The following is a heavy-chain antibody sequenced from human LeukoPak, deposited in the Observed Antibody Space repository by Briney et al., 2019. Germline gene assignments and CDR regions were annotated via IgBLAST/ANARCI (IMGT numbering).Heavy chain of an antibody. D-gene: IGHD4-17*01. CDR1: GFTFSSYT. CDR3: ARENQGYYGAFDI. J-gene: IGHJ3*02. V-gene: IGHV3-30-3*01. Sequence: GGSLRLSCAASGFTFSSYTMRWVRQAPGKGLEWVAVISYDGSNKYYADSVKGRFTISRDNSKNTLYLQMNSPRAEDTAVYYCARENQGYYGAFDIWGQGTMVTVSS. CDR2: ISYDGSNK.